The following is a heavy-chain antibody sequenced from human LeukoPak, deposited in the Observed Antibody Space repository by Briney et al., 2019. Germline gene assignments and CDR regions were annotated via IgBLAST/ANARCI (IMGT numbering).Heavy chain of an antibody. Sequence: GGSLRLSCAASGFTFSSYAMHWVRQAPGKGLEWVAVISYDGSNKYYADSVKGRFTISRDNSKNTLYLQMNSLRAEDTAVYYCARSPWVRGVIPHFDYWGQGTLVTVSS. CDR3: ARSPWVRGVIPHFDY. CDR2: ISYDGSNK. D-gene: IGHD3-10*01. V-gene: IGHV3-30-3*01. CDR1: GFTFSSYA. J-gene: IGHJ4*02.